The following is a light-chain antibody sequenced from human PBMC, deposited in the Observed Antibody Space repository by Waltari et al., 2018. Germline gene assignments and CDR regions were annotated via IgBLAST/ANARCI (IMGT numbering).Light chain of an antibody. CDR2: GAS. CDR3: QHYVRVPAT. V-gene: IGKV3-20*01. J-gene: IGKJ1*01. Sequence: EIVLTQSPGTLAFSPGERATLSCRASQRVSRTLAWYQQKPGQAPKLHIYGASIRATGIPDRFTGSGSGTDCSLSISSVEPEDFGIYGCQHYVRVPATFGPGTKVEIE. CDR1: QRVSRT.